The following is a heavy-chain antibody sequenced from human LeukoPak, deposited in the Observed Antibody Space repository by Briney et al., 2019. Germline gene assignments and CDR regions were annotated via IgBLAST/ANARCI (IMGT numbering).Heavy chain of an antibody. CDR3: ASGVSYGPFDY. Sequence: GASVQVSCKASGYTFTSYYMHWVRQAPGQGLEWMGIINPSGGSTSYAQKSQGRVTMTRDKSTSTVYMELSSLRSEDTAVYYCASGVSYGPFDYWGQGTLVTVSS. CDR1: GYTFTSYY. D-gene: IGHD3-10*01. J-gene: IGHJ4*02. V-gene: IGHV1-46*01. CDR2: INPSGGST.